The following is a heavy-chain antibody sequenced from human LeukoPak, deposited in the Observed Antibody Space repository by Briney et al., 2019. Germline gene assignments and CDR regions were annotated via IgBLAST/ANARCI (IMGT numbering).Heavy chain of an antibody. CDR3: ARVHFAQSRNEGHWGIVVIPSTPTDPPDAFDI. V-gene: IGHV1-69*05. J-gene: IGHJ3*02. CDR2: IIPIFGTA. D-gene: IGHD2-2*01. CDR1: GGTFSSYA. Sequence: SVKVSCKASGGTFSSYAISWVRQAPGQGLEWMGGIIPIFGTANYAQKFQGRVTMTTDTFTSTVYMELRSLRSDDTAVYYCARVHFAQSRNEGHWGIVVIPSTPTDPPDAFDIWGQGTMVTVSS.